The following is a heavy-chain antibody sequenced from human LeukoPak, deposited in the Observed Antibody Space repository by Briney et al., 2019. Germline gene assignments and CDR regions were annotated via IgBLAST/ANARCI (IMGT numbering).Heavy chain of an antibody. CDR3: ARLRAGRTRAWLRFGWVDY. J-gene: IGHJ4*02. V-gene: IGHV4-34*01. CDR2: INHSGST. CDR1: GGSFSGYY. Sequence: PSGTLSLTCAVYGGSFSGYYWSWLRQPPGKGLEWIGEINHSGSTNYNPSLKSRVTISVDTSKNQFSLKLSSVTAADTAVYYCARLRAGRTRAWLRFGWVDYWGQGTLVTVSS. D-gene: IGHD5-12*01.